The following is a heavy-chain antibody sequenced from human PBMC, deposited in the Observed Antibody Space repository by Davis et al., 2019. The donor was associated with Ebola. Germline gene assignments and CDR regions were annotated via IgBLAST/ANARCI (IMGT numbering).Heavy chain of an antibody. Sequence: PGGSLRLSCTVYGASFSGYYWNWIRQSPGKGLEWIGDINERGFTNFNPSLKSRVTISRDTSKNHFSLNLSSVTAADTAVYYCARVGDFQGVYWGRGTLVTVSS. CDR3: ARVGDFQGVY. CDR1: GASFSGYY. J-gene: IGHJ4*02. V-gene: IGHV4-34*01. D-gene: IGHD2-8*01. CDR2: INERGFT.